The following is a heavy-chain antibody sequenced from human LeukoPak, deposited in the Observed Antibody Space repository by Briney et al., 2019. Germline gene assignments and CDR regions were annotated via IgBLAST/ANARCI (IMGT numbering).Heavy chain of an antibody. CDR1: GYTFTSYG. Sequence: ASVKVSCKASGYTFTSYGISWVRQATGQGLEWMGWMSANNGNTSYAQKFQDRVTLTTDTSTSTAYMELRSLRSDDTAVYYCARGGGRGFGEFSPIDYWGQGTLVTVSS. J-gene: IGHJ4*02. CDR3: ARGGGRGFGEFSPIDY. V-gene: IGHV1-18*04. CDR2: MSANNGNT. D-gene: IGHD3-10*01.